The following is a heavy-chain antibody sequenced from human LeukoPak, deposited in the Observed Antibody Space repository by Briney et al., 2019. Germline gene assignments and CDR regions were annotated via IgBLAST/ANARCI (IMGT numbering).Heavy chain of an antibody. CDR3: AKRIQSAMATGY. D-gene: IGHD5-18*01. J-gene: IGHJ4*02. CDR1: GFTFSSYG. CDR2: ISGSGGST. Sequence: QSGGSLRLSCAASGFTFSSYGMSWVRQAPGKGLEWVSAISGSGGSTYYADSVKGRFTISRDNSKNTVHLQMNSLRAEDTAVYYCAKRIQSAMATGYWGQGTLVTVSS. V-gene: IGHV3-23*01.